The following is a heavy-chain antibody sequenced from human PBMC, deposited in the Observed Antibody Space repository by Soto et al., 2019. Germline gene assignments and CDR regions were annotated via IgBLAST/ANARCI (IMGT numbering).Heavy chain of an antibody. Sequence: GGSLRLSCAASGFTFSSYGMHWVRQAPGKGLEWVAVISYDGSNKYYADSVKGRFTISRDNSKNTLYLQMNSLRAEDTAVYYCANLGLGLSIAARRHYYYYYGMDVWGQGTTVTVSS. V-gene: IGHV3-30*18. CDR2: ISYDGSNK. CDR3: ANLGLGLSIAARRHYYYYYGMDV. CDR1: GFTFSSYG. J-gene: IGHJ6*02. D-gene: IGHD6-6*01.